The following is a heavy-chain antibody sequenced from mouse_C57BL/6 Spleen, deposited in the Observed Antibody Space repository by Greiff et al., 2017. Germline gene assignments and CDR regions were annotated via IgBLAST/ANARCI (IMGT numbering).Heavy chain of an antibody. CDR2: IRSGGDYV. CDR1: GFSFSSYA. D-gene: IGHD2-5*01. CDR3: TRGDSKWNYYAMDF. J-gene: IGHJ4*01. Sequence: DVMLVESGEGLVKPGGSLKLSCAVSGFSFSSYAMSWVRQTPEKRLEWVAYIRSGGDYVYYADTVKGRFTISGDNARNTLYLQMSILKSEDTAIYYCTRGDSKWNYYAMDFWGQGTSVTVSS. V-gene: IGHV5-9-1*02.